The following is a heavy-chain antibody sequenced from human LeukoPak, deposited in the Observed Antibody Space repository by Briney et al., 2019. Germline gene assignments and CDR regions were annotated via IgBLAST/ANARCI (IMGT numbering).Heavy chain of an antibody. CDR3: GRAGGVGHVDY. Sequence: ASVKVSCKASGYTFTSYGIGWVRQAPGQGLEWMGWISAYNGNTNYAQKLQGRVTMTTDTYTSTAYMQLRSLTSDDTPVYYCGRAGGVGHVDYWGQGTLVTVSS. V-gene: IGHV1-18*04. CDR1: GYTFTSYG. D-gene: IGHD3-16*01. J-gene: IGHJ4*02. CDR2: ISAYNGNT.